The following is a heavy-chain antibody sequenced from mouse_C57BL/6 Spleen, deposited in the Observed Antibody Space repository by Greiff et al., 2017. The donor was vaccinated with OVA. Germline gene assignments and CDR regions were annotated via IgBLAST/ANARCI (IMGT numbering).Heavy chain of an antibody. J-gene: IGHJ4*01. D-gene: IGHD4-1*01. V-gene: IGHV6-3*01. CDR2: IRLKSDNYAT. CDR1: GFTFSNYW. CDR3: TVTGGSYYYAMDY. Sequence: EVKVEESGGGLVQPGGSMKLSCVASGFTFSNYWMNWVRQSPEKGLEWVAQIRLKSDNYATHYAESVKGRFTISRDDSKSSVYLQMNNLRAEDTGIYYCTVTGGSYYYAMDYWGQGTSVTVSS.